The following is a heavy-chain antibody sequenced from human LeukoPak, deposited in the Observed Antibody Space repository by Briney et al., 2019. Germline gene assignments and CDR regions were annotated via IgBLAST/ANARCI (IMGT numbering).Heavy chain of an antibody. CDR3: AREYDILTLARTLDY. J-gene: IGHJ4*02. D-gene: IGHD3-9*01. CDR2: ISGSGGST. V-gene: IGHV3-23*01. Sequence: GGSLRLSCAASGFTFSSYGMSWVRQAPGKGLEWVSAISGSGGSTYYADSVKGRFTISRDNSKNTLYLQMNSLRAEDTAVYYCAREYDILTLARTLDYWGQGTLVTVSS. CDR1: GFTFSSYG.